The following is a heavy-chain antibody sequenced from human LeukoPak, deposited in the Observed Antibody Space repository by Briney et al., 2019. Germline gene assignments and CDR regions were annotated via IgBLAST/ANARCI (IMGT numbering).Heavy chain of an antibody. Sequence: SETLSLTCSVSGGSISSDSYFWGWIRQPPGVGLEWIGGVFYSASTYYTPSLKSRVTISVDTSKNQFSLKLSSVTAADTAVYYCVSSRRNSGWKIDSWGQGTLVTVSS. CDR3: VSSRRNSGWKIDS. V-gene: IGHV4-39*01. CDR1: GGSISSDSYF. CDR2: VFYSAST. D-gene: IGHD6-19*01. J-gene: IGHJ4*02.